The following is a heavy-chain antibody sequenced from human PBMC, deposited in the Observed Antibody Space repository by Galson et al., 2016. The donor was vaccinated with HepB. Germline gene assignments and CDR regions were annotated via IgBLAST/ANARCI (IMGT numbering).Heavy chain of an antibody. V-gene: IGHV4-39*01. CDR3: ARQKNSFCSGGSCYPYYCDS. J-gene: IGHJ4*02. CDR1: GDSINDPNYY. D-gene: IGHD2-15*01. Sequence: ETLSLTCAVSGDSINDPNYYWAWIRQPPGEGLEWIGSIHSTGSTHRNPSLRSRVTMSVDTSKNQFSLGVTSLADTAMYYCARQKNSFCSGGSCYPYYCDSWGQGILITVSS. CDR2: IHSTGST.